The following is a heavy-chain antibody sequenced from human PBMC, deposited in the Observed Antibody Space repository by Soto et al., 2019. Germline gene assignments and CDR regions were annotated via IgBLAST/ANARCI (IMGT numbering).Heavy chain of an antibody. CDR3: AGFKEGKIVGLRWLDP. D-gene: IGHD3-16*02. V-gene: IGHV3-11*01. CDR2: ISDTGRTI. J-gene: IGHJ5*02. Sequence: GSLRLSCVGSGVDFRGSYMNWIRQAPGKGLEWISYISDTGRTIHYADSVKGRFVISRDNSRDSLYLQMNDLRADDTAIYYCAGFKEGKIVGLRWLDPWGQGTRVTVSS. CDR1: GVDFRGSY.